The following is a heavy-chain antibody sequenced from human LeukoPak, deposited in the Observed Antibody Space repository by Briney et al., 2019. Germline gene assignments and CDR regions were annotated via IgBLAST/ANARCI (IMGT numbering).Heavy chain of an antibody. V-gene: IGHV1-2*02. J-gene: IGHJ4*02. CDR2: INPKNGGT. D-gene: IGHD3-16*01. Sequence: GASVKVSCKASGYIFTDFYIHWVRQAPGQGLEWMGWINPKNGGTKFAQKFQGRVTMTRDTSITTAYMELSRLRSDDTAVYCCARDILPPHSDASNSYSRDYWGQGSLVTVSS. CDR1: GYIFTDFY. CDR3: ARDILPPHSDASNSYSRDY.